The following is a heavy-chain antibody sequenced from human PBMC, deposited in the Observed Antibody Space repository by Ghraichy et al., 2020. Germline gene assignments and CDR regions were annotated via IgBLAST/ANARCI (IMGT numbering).Heavy chain of an antibody. CDR3: AKERVHDSWYFDL. D-gene: IGHD2-21*02. V-gene: IGHV3-30*18. CDR2: IGSDAIIK. CDR1: GFAFSNSG. J-gene: IGHJ2*01. Sequence: GGSLRLSCAASGFAFSNSGIQWVRQAPGKGLEWLGAIGSDAIIKLYADSVKGRFTFSRDNSKNTVYLQMNSLRAEDTAIYYCAKERVHDSWYFDLWGRGTLVTVSS.